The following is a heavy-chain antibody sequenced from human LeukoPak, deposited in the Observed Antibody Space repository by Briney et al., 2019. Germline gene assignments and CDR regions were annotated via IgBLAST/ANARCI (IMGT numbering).Heavy chain of an antibody. CDR2: INHSGST. D-gene: IGHD5-24*01. CDR1: GGSFSGYY. V-gene: IGHV4-34*01. J-gene: IGHJ3*02. CDR3: ARAVETATDDAFDI. Sequence: PSETLSLTCAVYGGSFSGYYWSWIRQPPGKGLEWIGEINHSGSTNYNPSLKSRVTISVDTSKNQFSLKLSSVTAADTAVYYCARAVETATDDAFDIWGQGTMVTVSS.